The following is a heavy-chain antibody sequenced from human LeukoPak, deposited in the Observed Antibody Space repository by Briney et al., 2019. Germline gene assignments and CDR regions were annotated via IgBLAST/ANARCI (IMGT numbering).Heavy chain of an antibody. V-gene: IGHV3-30-3*01. CDR1: GFIFSYYA. CDR2: ISYDGSSE. D-gene: IGHD6-19*01. Sequence: GRSLRLSCAASGFIFSYYAMHWVRQAPGKGLEWVAVISYDGSSEYYTDSVRGRFTISRDNSKNTLYLQMNSLRVEDTALYYCAKDLVPRGWSEPSAYWGQGTLVIVSS. CDR3: AKDLVPRGWSEPSAY. J-gene: IGHJ4*02.